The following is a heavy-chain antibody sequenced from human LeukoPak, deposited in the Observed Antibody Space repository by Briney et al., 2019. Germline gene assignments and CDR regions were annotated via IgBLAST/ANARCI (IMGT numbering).Heavy chain of an antibody. Sequence: SETLSLTCTVSGGSISSGSYYWSWIRQPAGKGLEWIGRIYTSGSTNYNPSLKSRVTISVDTSKNQFSQKLSSVTAADTAVYYCARASLWFGELYDAFDIWGQGTMVTVSS. J-gene: IGHJ3*02. V-gene: IGHV4-61*02. CDR3: ARASLWFGELYDAFDI. CDR1: GGSISSGSYY. CDR2: IYTSGST. D-gene: IGHD3-10*01.